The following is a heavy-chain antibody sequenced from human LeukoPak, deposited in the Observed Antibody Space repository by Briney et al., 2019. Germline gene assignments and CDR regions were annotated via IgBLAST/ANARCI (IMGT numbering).Heavy chain of an antibody. CDR2: INHSGST. V-gene: IGHV4-34*01. CDR1: GGSLSGYY. CDR3: ARRYYYDSSGYYYDWDY. Sequence: PSETLSLTCAVYGGSLSGYYWSWIRQPPGKGLEWIGEINHSGSTNYNPSLKSRVTISVDTSKNQFSLKLSSVTAADTAVYYCARRYYYDSSGYYYDWDYWGQGTLVTVSS. D-gene: IGHD3-22*01. J-gene: IGHJ4*02.